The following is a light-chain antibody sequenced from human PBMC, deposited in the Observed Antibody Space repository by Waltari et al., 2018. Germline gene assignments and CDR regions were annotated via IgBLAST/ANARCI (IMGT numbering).Light chain of an antibody. CDR3: SSYSSSTSLCV. J-gene: IGLJ1*01. CDR1: SSDIGNFNS. CDR2: EVT. Sequence: QSALTQPASVSGSPGQSITISCTGTSSDIGNFNSVSWYQQHPGKAPKLMIFEVTNRPSGISNRFSVSKSDNTAFLTISGLQAEDEADYYCSSYSSSTSLCVFGTGTKVTVL. V-gene: IGLV2-14*01.